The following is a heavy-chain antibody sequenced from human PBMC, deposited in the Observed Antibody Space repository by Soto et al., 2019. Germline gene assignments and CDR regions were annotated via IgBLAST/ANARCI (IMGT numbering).Heavy chain of an antibody. D-gene: IGHD3-22*01. CDR2: ISSSSSYI. V-gene: IGHV3-21*01. J-gene: IGHJ3*02. CDR1: GFTFSSYS. Sequence: GGSLRLSCAASGFTFSSYSMNWVRQAPGEGLEWVSSISSSSSYIYYADSVKGRFTISRDNAKNSLYLQMNSLRAEDTAVYYCARPDYYDSSGLRLDDAFDIWGQGTMVTVSS. CDR3: ARPDYYDSSGLRLDDAFDI.